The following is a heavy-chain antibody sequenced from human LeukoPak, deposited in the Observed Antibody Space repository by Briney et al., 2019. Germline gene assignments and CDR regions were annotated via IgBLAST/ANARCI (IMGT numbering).Heavy chain of an antibody. D-gene: IGHD6-13*01. CDR1: GGSISIYR. CDR2: IDTSGNT. CDR3: ARDGGAAGAFDI. Sequence: SSETLSLTCTLSGGSISIYRWSWIRQPAGKGLEWMGRIDTSGNTNYNPSLKSRVTISVDTSKNQFSLKLSSVTAADTAVYYCARDGGAAGAFDIWGQGTMVTVSS. V-gene: IGHV4-4*07. J-gene: IGHJ3*02.